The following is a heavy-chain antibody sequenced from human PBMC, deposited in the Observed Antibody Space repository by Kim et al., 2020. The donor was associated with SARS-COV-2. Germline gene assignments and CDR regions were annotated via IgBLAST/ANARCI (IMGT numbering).Heavy chain of an antibody. CDR1: GGSFSGYY. CDR2: INHSGST. D-gene: IGHD2-15*01. J-gene: IGHJ4*02. CDR3: ARRYCSSPGGHFDY. V-gene: IGHV4-34*01. Sequence: SETLSLTCAVYGGSFSGYYWSWIRQPPGKGLEWIGEINHSGSTNYNPSLKSRVTISVDTSKNQFSLKLSSVTAADTAVYYCARRYCSSPGGHFDYWGQGTLVTVSS.